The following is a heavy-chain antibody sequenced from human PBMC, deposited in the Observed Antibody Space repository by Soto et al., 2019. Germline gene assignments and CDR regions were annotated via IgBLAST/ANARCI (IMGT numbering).Heavy chain of an antibody. V-gene: IGHV4-59*01. CDR3: ARGNDFWSGSYYYYGMDV. Sequence: SETLSLTCTVSGGSISSYYWSWIRQPPGKGLEWIGYIYYSGSTNYNPPLKSRVTISVDTSKNQFSLKLSSVTAADTAVYYCARGNDFWSGSYYYYGMDVWGQGTTVTVSS. J-gene: IGHJ6*02. CDR1: GGSISSYY. D-gene: IGHD3-3*01. CDR2: IYYSGST.